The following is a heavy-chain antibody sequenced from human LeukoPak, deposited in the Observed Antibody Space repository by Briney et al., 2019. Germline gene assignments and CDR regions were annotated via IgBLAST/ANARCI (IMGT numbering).Heavy chain of an antibody. J-gene: IGHJ4*02. D-gene: IGHD6-6*01. CDR3: ARALAARPNTGWGY. V-gene: IGHV3-30*02. Sequence: PGGSLRLSCAASGFTFSSYGMHWVRQAPGKGLEWVAFIRYDGSNKYYADSVKGRFTISRDNSKNTLYLQMNSLRAEDTAVYYCARALAARPNTGWGYWGQGTLVTVSS. CDR2: IRYDGSNK. CDR1: GFTFSSYG.